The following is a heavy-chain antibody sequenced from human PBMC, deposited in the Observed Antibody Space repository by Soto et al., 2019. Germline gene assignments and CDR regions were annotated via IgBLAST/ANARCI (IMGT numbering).Heavy chain of an antibody. Sequence: QVQLVESGGGVVQPGRSLRLSCAASGFTFSSYGMHWVRQAPGKGLEWVAVISYDGSNKYYADSVKGRFTISRDNSKNTLYLQMNSLRAEDTAVYYCAKGAYSGSYSDYWGQGTLVTVSS. J-gene: IGHJ4*02. CDR2: ISYDGSNK. D-gene: IGHD1-26*01. V-gene: IGHV3-30*18. CDR1: GFTFSSYG. CDR3: AKGAYSGSYSDY.